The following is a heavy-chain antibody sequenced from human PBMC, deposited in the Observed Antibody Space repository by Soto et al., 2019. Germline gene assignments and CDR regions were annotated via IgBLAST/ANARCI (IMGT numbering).Heavy chain of an antibody. CDR1: GFTFSSYA. D-gene: IGHD3-22*01. CDR3: AKGRESSGSYRPFDY. J-gene: IGHJ4*02. V-gene: IGHV3-23*01. CDR2: ISAGAVAT. Sequence: GSLRLSCAASGFTFSSYAMSWVRQAPGKGLEWVSAISAGAVATNYADSVKGRFTISRDNSKNTLYLQMNSLRAEDTAVYYCAKGRESSGSYRPFDYWGQGALVTVSS.